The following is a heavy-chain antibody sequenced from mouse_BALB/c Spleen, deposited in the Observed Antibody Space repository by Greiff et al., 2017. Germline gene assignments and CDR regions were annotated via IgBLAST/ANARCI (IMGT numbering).Heavy chain of an antibody. J-gene: IGHJ2*01. CDR1: GFTFSSYA. V-gene: IGHV5-6-5*01. Sequence: EVKLVESGGGLVKPGGSLKLSCAASGFTFSSYAMSWVRQTPEKRLEWVASISSGGSTYYPDSVKGRFTISRDNARNILYLQMSSLRSEDTAMYYCAREGYGYYFDYWGQGTTLTVAS. CDR2: ISSGGST. D-gene: IGHD1-2*01. CDR3: AREGYGYYFDY.